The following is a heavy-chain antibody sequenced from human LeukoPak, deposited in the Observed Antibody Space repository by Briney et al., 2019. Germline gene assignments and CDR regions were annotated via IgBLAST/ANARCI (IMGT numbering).Heavy chain of an antibody. CDR1: GFTVSSNY. J-gene: IGHJ4*02. CDR3: ARGPGYSRPIDY. CDR2: INHSGST. Sequence: GALRLSCAASGFTVSSNYMSWVRQPPGKGLEWIGEINHSGSTNYNPSLKSRVTISVDTSKNQFSLKLSSVTAADTAVYYCARGPGYSRPIDYWGQGTLVTVSS. V-gene: IGHV4-34*01. D-gene: IGHD2-15*01.